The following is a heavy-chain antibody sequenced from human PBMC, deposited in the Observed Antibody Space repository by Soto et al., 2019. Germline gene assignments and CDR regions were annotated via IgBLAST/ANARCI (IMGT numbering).Heavy chain of an antibody. V-gene: IGHV4-39*01. CDR1: GGSISSSSYY. D-gene: IGHD3-16*01. CDR2: IYYSGST. Sequence: QLQLQESGPGLVKPSETLSLTCTVSGGSISSSSYYWGWIRQPPGKGLEWIGSIYYSGSTYSNPSLKSRATISVDTYETQFALKRSSVTAPDSAVYYCARMGVTHYYYGMEVWGQGTKVTVSS. CDR3: ARMGVTHYYYGMEV. J-gene: IGHJ6*02.